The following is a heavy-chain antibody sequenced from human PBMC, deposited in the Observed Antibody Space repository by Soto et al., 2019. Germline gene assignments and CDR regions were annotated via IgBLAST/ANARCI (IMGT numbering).Heavy chain of an antibody. V-gene: IGHV3-30-3*01. J-gene: IGHJ4*02. CDR1: GFTFSSYA. CDR3: ARSHYVDTATYFDY. Sequence: QVQLVESGGGVVQPGRSLRLSCAASGFTFSSYAMHWVRQAPGKGLEWVAVISYDGSNKYYADSVKGRFTISRDNSKNPLYLQMNSLRAEDTAVYYCARSHYVDTATYFDYWGQGTLVTVSS. D-gene: IGHD5-18*01. CDR2: ISYDGSNK.